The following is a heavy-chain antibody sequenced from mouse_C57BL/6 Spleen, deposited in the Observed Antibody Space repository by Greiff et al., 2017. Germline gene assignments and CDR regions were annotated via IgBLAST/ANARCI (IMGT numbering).Heavy chain of an antibody. CDR1: GYTFTDYN. CDR3: ARSDGYYGGFDY. V-gene: IGHV1-18*01. J-gene: IGHJ2*01. CDR2: INPNNGGT. D-gene: IGHD2-3*01. Sequence: VQLKESGPELVKPGASVKIPCKASGYTFTDYNMDWVKQSHGKSLEWIGNINPNNGGTIYNQKVKGKATLTVDKSSSTPYMELRSLTSEDTAVYYCARSDGYYGGFDYWGQGTTLTVSS.